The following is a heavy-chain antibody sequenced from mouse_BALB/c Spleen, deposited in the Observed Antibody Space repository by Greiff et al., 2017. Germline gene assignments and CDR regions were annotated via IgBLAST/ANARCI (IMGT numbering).Heavy chain of an antibody. Sequence: VQLVESGPGLVAPSQSLSITCTVSGFSLTSYGVHWVRQPPGKGLEWLGVIWAGGSTNYNSALMSRLSISKDNSKSQVFLKMNSLQTDDTAMYYCARDRGRYDGYYYAMDDWGQGTPVTVSS. CDR2: IWAGGST. J-gene: IGHJ4*01. CDR3: ARDRGRYDGYYYAMDD. D-gene: IGHD2-14*01. V-gene: IGHV2-9*02. CDR1: GFSLTSYG.